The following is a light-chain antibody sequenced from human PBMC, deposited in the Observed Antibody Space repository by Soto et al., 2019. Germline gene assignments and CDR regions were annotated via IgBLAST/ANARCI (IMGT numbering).Light chain of an antibody. CDR3: QQYRTYS. CDR1: ESISNW. V-gene: IGKV1-5*01. CDR2: HAS. J-gene: IGKJ1*01. Sequence: IQLTQSPTTLPASVGDRVTLTCRASESISNWLAWYQQIPGTAPKLLIYHASILETAVPSRFSGNGSWTEFTLTISSLQPGDFATYYCQQYRTYSFGQWSRVEIK.